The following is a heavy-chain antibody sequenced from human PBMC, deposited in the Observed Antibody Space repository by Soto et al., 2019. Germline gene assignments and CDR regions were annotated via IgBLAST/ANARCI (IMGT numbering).Heavy chain of an antibody. CDR2: MNPNTGNT. D-gene: IGHD6-25*01. V-gene: IGHV1-8*01. CDR3: ARRKERSGPYYLDS. CDR1: EYTCFSLD. J-gene: IGHJ4*02. Sequence: QVQLVQSGAEVKRPGPSVRVSGRAPEYTCFSLDINWVRQATGQGLEWRGWMNPNTGNTGYEQKFQGRVTMTRNTSIGTAYMELSSLTSEDTAVYYCARRKERSGPYYLDSWGQGTLVTVSS.